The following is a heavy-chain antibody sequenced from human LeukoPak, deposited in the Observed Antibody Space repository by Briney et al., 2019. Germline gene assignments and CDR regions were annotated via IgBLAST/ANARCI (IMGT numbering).Heavy chain of an antibody. V-gene: IGHV3-49*03. Sequence: RSLRLSCTASGFTFGDYLMSWFRQAPGKGLEWIGFISGGTTEYAASVKGRFTISRDDSTSTAYLQMNSLTTEDTAVYYCSRGSGWLSVYWGQGTLVTVSS. D-gene: IGHD6-19*01. J-gene: IGHJ4*02. CDR1: GFTFGDYL. CDR2: ISGGTT. CDR3: SRGSGWLSVY.